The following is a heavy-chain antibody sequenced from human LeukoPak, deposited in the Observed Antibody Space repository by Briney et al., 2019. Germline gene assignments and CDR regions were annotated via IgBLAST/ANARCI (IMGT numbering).Heavy chain of an antibody. CDR2: INAGNGNT. J-gene: IGHJ6*02. CDR1: GYTFTSYA. CDR3: ARSYYDSSGYYYYGMDV. Sequence: GASVKVSCKASGYTFTSYAIHWVRQAPGQRLEWMGWINAGNGNTKYSQKFQGRVTITRDTSASTAYMELSSLRSEDTAVYYCARSYYDSSGYYYYGMDVWGQGATVTVSS. D-gene: IGHD3-22*01. V-gene: IGHV1-3*01.